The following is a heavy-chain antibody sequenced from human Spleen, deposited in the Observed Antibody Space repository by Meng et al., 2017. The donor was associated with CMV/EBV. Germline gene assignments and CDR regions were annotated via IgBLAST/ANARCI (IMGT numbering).Heavy chain of an antibody. D-gene: IGHD3-10*01. V-gene: IGHV2-26*01. CDR1: GFSLSNARMG. CDR3: ARSRSGSYYNLQYYFDY. Sequence: SGPTLVKPTETLTLTCTVSGFSLSNARMGVSWIRQPPGKALEWLAHIFSNDEKSYSTSLKSRLTISKDTSKSQVVLTMTNMDPVDTATYYCARSRSGSYYNLQYYFDYWGQGTLVTVSS. CDR2: IFSNDEK. J-gene: IGHJ4*02.